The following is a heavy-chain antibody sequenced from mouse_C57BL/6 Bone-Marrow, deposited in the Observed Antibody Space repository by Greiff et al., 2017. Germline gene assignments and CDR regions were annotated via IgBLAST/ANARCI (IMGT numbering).Heavy chain of an antibody. CDR3: ARSNYYGSSLDY. V-gene: IGHV1-80*01. Sequence: QVQLKESGAELVKPGASVKISCKASGYAFSSYWMNWVKQRPGKGLEWIGQIYPGDGDTNYNGKFKGKATLTADKSSSTAYMQLSSLTSEDSAVXFCARSNYYGSSLDYWGQGTTLTVSS. CDR2: IYPGDGDT. D-gene: IGHD1-1*01. J-gene: IGHJ2*01. CDR1: GYAFSSYW.